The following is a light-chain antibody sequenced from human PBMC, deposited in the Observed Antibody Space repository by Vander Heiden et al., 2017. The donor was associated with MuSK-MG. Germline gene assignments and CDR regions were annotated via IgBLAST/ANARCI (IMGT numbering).Light chain of an antibody. CDR3: QQDDNLPHT. CDR2: DAS. J-gene: IGKJ2*01. Sequence: DIQLTPSPSSLSASVGDRVTITCQASQDISNYLNSHQQKPGKAPKLLIYDASNLETGVPSRFSGSGSGTDFTFSISILQPEDLANYYCQQDDNLPHTFGQWTKLEIK. CDR1: QDISNY. V-gene: IGKV1-33*01.